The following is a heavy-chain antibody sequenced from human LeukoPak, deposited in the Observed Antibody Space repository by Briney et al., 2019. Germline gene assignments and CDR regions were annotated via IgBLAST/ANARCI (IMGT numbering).Heavy chain of an antibody. CDR2: ISWNSGSI. V-gene: IGHV3-9*01. CDR1: GFTFDDYA. D-gene: IGHD3-10*01. J-gene: IGHJ4*02. CDR3: AKPIVRGVTLFDY. Sequence: GRSLRLSCAASGFTFDDYAMHWVRQAPGKGLEWVSGISWNSGSIGYADSVKGRFTISRDNAKNSLYLQMNSLRAEDTAVYYCAKPIVRGVTLFDYWGQGTLVAVSS.